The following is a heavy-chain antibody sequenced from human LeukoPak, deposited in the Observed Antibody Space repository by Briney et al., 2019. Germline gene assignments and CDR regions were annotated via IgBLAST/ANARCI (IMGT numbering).Heavy chain of an antibody. CDR2: IIPIFGIA. CDR3: AREGYYDSSGYYPPAYYFDY. Sequence: SVKVSCKASGGTFSSYAISWVRQAPGQGLEWMGRIIPIFGIANYAQKFQSRVTITADKSTSTAYMELSSLRSEDTAVYYCAREGYYDSSGYYPPAYYFDYWGQGTLVTVSS. J-gene: IGHJ4*02. V-gene: IGHV1-69*04. CDR1: GGTFSSYA. D-gene: IGHD3-22*01.